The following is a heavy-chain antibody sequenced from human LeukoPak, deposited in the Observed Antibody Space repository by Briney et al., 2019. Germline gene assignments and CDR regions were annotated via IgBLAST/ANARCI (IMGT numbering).Heavy chain of an antibody. J-gene: IGHJ4*02. CDR3: ARAGYYYDTMGET. D-gene: IGHD3-22*01. Sequence: SETLSLTCAVSGGSISTYYWNWIRHPPGKGLEWIGYIYYSGNANYNPSLKSRVTISVDTSKNQFSLNLTSVTAADTAVYYCARAGYYYDTMGETWGQGILVTVSS. V-gene: IGHV4-59*01. CDR2: IYYSGNA. CDR1: GGSISTYY.